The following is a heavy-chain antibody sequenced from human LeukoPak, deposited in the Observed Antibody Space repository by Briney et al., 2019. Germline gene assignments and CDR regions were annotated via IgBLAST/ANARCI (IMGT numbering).Heavy chain of an antibody. CDR2: ISVSSNYI. J-gene: IGHJ3*02. Sequence: PGGSLRLSCAASGFTFSTYSMNWVRQAPGKGLEWDSSISVSSNYIYYADSVKGRFTISRDNAKNSLYLQMNSLRAEDTAVYYCARDLYSANLGAFDIWGQGTMVTVSS. CDR3: ARDLYSANLGAFDI. V-gene: IGHV3-21*01. D-gene: IGHD1-26*01. CDR1: GFTFSTYS.